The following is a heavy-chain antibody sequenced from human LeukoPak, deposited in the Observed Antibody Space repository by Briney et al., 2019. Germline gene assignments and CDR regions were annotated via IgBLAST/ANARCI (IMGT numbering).Heavy chain of an antibody. J-gene: IGHJ3*02. CDR2: ISYSGST. V-gene: IGHV4-59*08. Sequence: PSETLSLTCTVSGGSINAYYWSWLRQPPGKGLEWIGYISYSGSTNYNPSLKTLQSRVTISVDTSKNQFSLKLSSVTAADTAVYYCARRDKEAFDIWGQGTMVTVSS. CDR1: GGSINAYY. CDR3: ARRDKEAFDI.